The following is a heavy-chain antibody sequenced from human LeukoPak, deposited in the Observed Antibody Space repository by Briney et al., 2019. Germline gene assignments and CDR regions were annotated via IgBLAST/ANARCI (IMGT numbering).Heavy chain of an antibody. CDR1: ADSLSSGGHY. D-gene: IGHD3-10*01. J-gene: IGHJ4*02. CDR3: ARGGNRFGGFYFDY. Sequence: SQTLFLTCTASADSLSSGGHYWAWIRQFPGKGLESIGFIHHSGRSRHNPSLKDRVAISVDTSRKQFALKLSSVTAADTAMYYCARGGNRFGGFYFDYWGQGIQVIVSS. V-gene: IGHV4-31*03. CDR2: IHHSGRS.